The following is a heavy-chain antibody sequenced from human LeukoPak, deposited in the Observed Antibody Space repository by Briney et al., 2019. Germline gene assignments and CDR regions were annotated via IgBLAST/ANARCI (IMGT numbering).Heavy chain of an antibody. CDR1: GFTFSSYA. V-gene: IGHV3-23*01. J-gene: IGHJ3*02. CDR2: ISGSGGST. D-gene: IGHD1-26*01. CDR3: AKDHYPKIVGATMAAFDI. Sequence: PGGSLRLSCAASGFTFSSYAMSWARQAPGKGLEWVSAISGSGGSTYYADSVKGRFTISRDNSKNTLYLQMNSLRAEDTAVYYCAKDHYPKIVGATMAAFDIWGQGTMVTVSS.